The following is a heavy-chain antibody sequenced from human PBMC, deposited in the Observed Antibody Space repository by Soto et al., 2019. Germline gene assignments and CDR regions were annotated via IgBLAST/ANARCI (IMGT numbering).Heavy chain of an antibody. J-gene: IGHJ5*02. CDR3: ARRIAAAPHWFDP. CDR2: IYYSGST. D-gene: IGHD6-13*01. CDR1: GGSISSSSYY. Sequence: SETLSLTCTVSGGSISSSSYYWGWIRQPPGKGLEWIGSIYYSGSTYYNPSLKSRVTISVDTSKNQFSLKLSSVTAADTAVYYCARRIAAAPHWFDPWGQGTLVTVSS. V-gene: IGHV4-39*01.